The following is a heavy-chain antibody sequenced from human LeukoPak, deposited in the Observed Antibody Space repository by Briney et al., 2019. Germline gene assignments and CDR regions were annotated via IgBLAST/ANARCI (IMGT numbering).Heavy chain of an antibody. Sequence: PGGSLRLSCAVSGFTFNYYDMHWVRQAPGKRLEWVSAIRTTGDTHYPDSVKGRFAMSREDAKNSVHLQMNTLRAGDTAVYYCARGVSYYYDNGGNPGWYFDLWGRGTLVTVSS. CDR3: ARGVSYYYDNGGNPGWYFDL. V-gene: IGHV3-13*01. CDR1: GFTFNYYD. CDR2: IRTTGDT. D-gene: IGHD3-22*01. J-gene: IGHJ2*01.